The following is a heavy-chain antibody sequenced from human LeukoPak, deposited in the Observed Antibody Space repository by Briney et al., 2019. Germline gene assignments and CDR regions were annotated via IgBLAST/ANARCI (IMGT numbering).Heavy chain of an antibody. CDR2: IKGDGIDT. CDR1: GFTFSNYW. V-gene: IGHV3-74*01. CDR3: VRDQSLWALDI. Sequence: GGSLRLSCAASGFTFSNYWMHWVRQAPGKGLMWVSRIKGDGIDTIGADFVKGRFTTSRDNAKNTLYLQMNSLRAEDTATYYCVRDQSLWALDIWGQGTTVTVSP. J-gene: IGHJ3*02. D-gene: IGHD1-26*01.